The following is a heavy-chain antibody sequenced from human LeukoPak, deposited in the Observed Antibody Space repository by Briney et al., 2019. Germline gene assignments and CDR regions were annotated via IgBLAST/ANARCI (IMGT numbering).Heavy chain of an antibody. CDR2: INSDGSSR. J-gene: IGHJ4*02. CDR3: AREDYSGYDFYDY. D-gene: IGHD5-12*01. Sequence: RSGGSLRLSCAASGFTFSSYWMHWVRQAPRKGLVWVSLINSDGSSRDYADSVKGRFTISRDNAKNTLYLQMNSLRVEDTAVYYCAREDYSGYDFYDYWGQGSLVTVSS. CDR1: GFTFSSYW. V-gene: IGHV3-74*01.